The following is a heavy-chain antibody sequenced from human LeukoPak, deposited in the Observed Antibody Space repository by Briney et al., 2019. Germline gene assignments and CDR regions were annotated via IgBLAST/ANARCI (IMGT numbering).Heavy chain of an antibody. D-gene: IGHD6-6*01. CDR3: ARGGSTSSSSHFHH. CDR1: GFTFSTYS. Sequence: GGSLRLSCAASGFTFSTYSMNWVRQAPGKGLEWVSSISGSSSFIYYADSVKGRFAISRDNAKNSLYLQMNSLRAEDTAVYYCARGGSTSSSSHFHHWGQGTLVTVSS. V-gene: IGHV3-21*01. CDR2: ISGSSSFI. J-gene: IGHJ1*01.